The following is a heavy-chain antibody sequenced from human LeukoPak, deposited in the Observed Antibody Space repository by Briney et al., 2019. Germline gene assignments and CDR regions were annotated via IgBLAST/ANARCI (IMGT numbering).Heavy chain of an antibody. CDR3: ASHTTLYYYFHY. CDR1: GGSISSGDYY. D-gene: IGHD2-8*01. Sequence: SETLSLTCTVSGGSISSGDYYWSWIRQHPGKGLEWIGYIYYSGNTYYNPSLKSRVTISVDTSKNQFSLKLSSVTAADTAVYYCASHTTLYYYFHYWGQGTLVTVSS. V-gene: IGHV4-31*03. CDR2: IYYSGNT. J-gene: IGHJ4*02.